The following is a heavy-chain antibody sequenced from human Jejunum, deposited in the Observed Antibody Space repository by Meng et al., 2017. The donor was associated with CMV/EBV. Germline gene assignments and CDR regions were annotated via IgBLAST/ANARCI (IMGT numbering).Heavy chain of an antibody. J-gene: IGHJ4*02. CDR3: VGVRAFNDDSSGHSLDY. CDR1: TVERHW. V-gene: IGHV3-7*03. Sequence: TVERHWMTGVSKAPGKGLEWVGNIKEEGSEKKDVDFVKGRFAISRDNAKKTLYMQMNSLRVEDTAAYYWVGVRAFNDDSSGHSLDYWGQGTLVTVSS. CDR2: IKEEGSEK. D-gene: IGHD3-22*01.